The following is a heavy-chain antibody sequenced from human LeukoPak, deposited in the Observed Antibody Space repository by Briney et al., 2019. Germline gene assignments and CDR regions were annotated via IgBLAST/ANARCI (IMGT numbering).Heavy chain of an antibody. J-gene: IGHJ5*02. CDR3: AKDGAYCSGGSCYYNWFDP. V-gene: IGHV3-30*18. D-gene: IGHD2-15*01. CDR2: ISYDGSNK. CDR1: GFTFSSYD. Sequence: PGRSLRLSCAASGFTFSSYDMHWVRQAPGKGLEWVAVISYDGSNKYYADSVKGRFTISRDNSKNTLYLQMNSLRAEDTAVYYCAKDGAYCSGGSCYYNWFDPWGQGTLVTVSS.